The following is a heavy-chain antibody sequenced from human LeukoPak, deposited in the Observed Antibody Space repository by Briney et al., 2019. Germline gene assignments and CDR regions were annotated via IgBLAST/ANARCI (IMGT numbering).Heavy chain of an antibody. Sequence: ETLSPTSAVYGGSFSGYSWCGIRQPPGKGLGWFGEINHSGSTNYSPSLKSRVTISVDTSKNQFSLKLSSVTAADTAVYYCARGRSLDDFWSGYSPYYFDYWGQGTLVTVSS. V-gene: IGHV4-34*01. CDR3: ARGRSLDDFWSGYSPYYFDY. D-gene: IGHD3-3*01. J-gene: IGHJ4*02. CDR2: INHSGST. CDR1: GGSFSGYS.